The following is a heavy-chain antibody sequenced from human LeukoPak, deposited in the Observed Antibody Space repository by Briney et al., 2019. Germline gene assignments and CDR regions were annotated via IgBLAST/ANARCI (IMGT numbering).Heavy chain of an antibody. CDR3: AKDVNTFMVRGVITFDY. Sequence: GGSLRLSCAASGFTFSSYAMSWVRQAPGKGLEWVSAISGSGGSTYYADSVKGRFTISRDNSMNTLYLQMNSLRAEDTAVYYCAKDVNTFMVRGVITFDYWGQGTLVTVSS. D-gene: IGHD3-10*01. CDR1: GFTFSSYA. CDR2: ISGSGGST. J-gene: IGHJ4*02. V-gene: IGHV3-23*01.